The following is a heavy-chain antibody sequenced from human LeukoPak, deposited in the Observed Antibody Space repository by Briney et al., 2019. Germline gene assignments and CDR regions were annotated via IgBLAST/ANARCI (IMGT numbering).Heavy chain of an antibody. Sequence: SETLSLTCAVSGYSISSGYYWGWIRQPPGKGLEWIGSIYHSGSTYYNPSLKSRVTISVDTSKNQFSLKLSSVTAADTAVYYCASSYSWSGYSSRWGQGTLVTVSS. CDR2: IYHSGST. D-gene: IGHD3-3*01. V-gene: IGHV4-38-2*01. CDR3: ASSYSWSGYSSR. J-gene: IGHJ4*02. CDR1: GYSISSGYY.